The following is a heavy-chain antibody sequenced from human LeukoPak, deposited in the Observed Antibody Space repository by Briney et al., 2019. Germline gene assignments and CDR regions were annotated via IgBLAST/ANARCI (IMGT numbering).Heavy chain of an antibody. CDR3: AREKNPPGGNDWGRDYYYYTYMDF. J-gene: IGHJ6*03. D-gene: IGHD3-16*01. V-gene: IGHV1-46*01. CDR2: INPSGGST. Sequence: ASVKVSCKASGYTFTSYYMHWVRQAPGQGLEWMGIINPSGGSTSYAQKFQGRVTMTRDMSTSTVYMELSSLRSEDTAVYYCAREKNPPGGNDWGRDYYYYTYMDFWGKGPTVTVS. CDR1: GYTFTSYY.